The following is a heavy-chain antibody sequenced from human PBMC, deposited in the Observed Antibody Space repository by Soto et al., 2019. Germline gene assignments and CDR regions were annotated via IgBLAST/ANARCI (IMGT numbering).Heavy chain of an antibody. J-gene: IGHJ6*02. CDR2: INPSGGST. CDR3: ARDRSPMVDYYYYYGMDV. V-gene: IGHV1-46*01. CDR1: GYTFTSYY. D-gene: IGHD2-15*01. Sequence: ASLKVSCKSSGYTFTSYYMHWVRQAPGQGLEWMGIINPSGGSTSYAQKFQGRVTMTRDTSTSTVYMELSSLRSEDTAVYYCARDRSPMVDYYYYYGMDVWGQGTTVTVSS.